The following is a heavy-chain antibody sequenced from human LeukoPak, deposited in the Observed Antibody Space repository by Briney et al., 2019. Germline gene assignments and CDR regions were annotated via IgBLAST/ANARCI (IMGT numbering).Heavy chain of an antibody. J-gene: IGHJ4*02. D-gene: IGHD6-13*01. CDR2: VNSDGSST. V-gene: IGHV3-74*01. Sequence: GGPLRLSCAASGFTFSSYWIHWVRQAPGKGLVWVSRVNSDGSSTRYADSVKGRFTVSRDNAKNTVYLQMNGLRAEDTAVYYCAREILVGQQLVAIFDYWGQGILVTVPS. CDR3: AREILVGQQLVAIFDY. CDR1: GFTFSSYW.